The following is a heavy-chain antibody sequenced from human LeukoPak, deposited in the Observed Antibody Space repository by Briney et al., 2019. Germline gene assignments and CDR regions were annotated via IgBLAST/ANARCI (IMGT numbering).Heavy chain of an antibody. V-gene: IGHV3-23*01. CDR1: GFTVSSNY. D-gene: IGHD5/OR15-5a*01. CDR3: AMDYPSTGFC. Sequence: GGSLRLSRAASGFTVSSNYMSWVRQAPGKGLEWVSAISGSGDSTHYTDSVKGRFTISRDNSKNTLYLQMNSLRAEDTAVYYCAMDYPSTGFCWGQGTLVTVSS. CDR2: ISGSGDST. J-gene: IGHJ4*02.